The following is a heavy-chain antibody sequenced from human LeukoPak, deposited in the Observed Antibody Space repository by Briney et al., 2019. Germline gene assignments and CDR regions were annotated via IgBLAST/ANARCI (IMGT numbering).Heavy chain of an antibody. CDR2: MNPNSGNT. V-gene: IGHV1-8*01. Sequence: ASVKVSCKASGYTFTSYDINWVRQATGQGLEWMGWMNPNSGNTGYAQKFQGRVTMTRNTSISTAYMELSSLRSKDTAVYYCARGPPITMIVVVTPFDYWGQGTLVTVSS. D-gene: IGHD3-22*01. CDR3: ARGPPITMIVVVTPFDY. J-gene: IGHJ4*02. CDR1: GYTFTSYD.